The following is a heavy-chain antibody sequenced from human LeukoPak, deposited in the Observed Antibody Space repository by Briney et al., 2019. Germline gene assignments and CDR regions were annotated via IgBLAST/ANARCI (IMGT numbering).Heavy chain of an antibody. Sequence: GSSVKVSCKASGGTFSSYAISWVRQAPGQGLEWMGGIIPIFGTANYAQKLQGRVAITADKSTSTAYMELSSLRSEDTAVYYCARASVDTLNTIDCWGQGTLVTVSS. CDR1: GGTFSSYA. CDR3: ARASVDTLNTIDC. D-gene: IGHD5-18*01. V-gene: IGHV1-69*06. CDR2: IIPIFGTA. J-gene: IGHJ4*02.